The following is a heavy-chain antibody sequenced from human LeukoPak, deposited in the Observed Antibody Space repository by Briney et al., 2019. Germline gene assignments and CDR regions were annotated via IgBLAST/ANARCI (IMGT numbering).Heavy chain of an antibody. CDR2: IYHSGST. D-gene: IGHD4-17*01. Sequence: SQTLSLTCAVSGGSISSGGYSWSWIRQPPGKGLEWIGYIYHSGSTYYNPSLKSRVTISVDRSKNQFSLKLSSVPAADTAVYYCASATTVTTFSFWFDPWGQGTLVTVSS. V-gene: IGHV4-30-2*01. CDR1: GGSISSGGYS. J-gene: IGHJ5*02. CDR3: ASATTVTTFSFWFDP.